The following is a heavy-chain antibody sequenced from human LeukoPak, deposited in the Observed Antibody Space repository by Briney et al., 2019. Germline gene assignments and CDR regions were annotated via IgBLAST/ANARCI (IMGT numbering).Heavy chain of an antibody. CDR1: GYTFTDYY. Sequence: WASVKVSCKASGYTFTDYYIHWVRQAPGQRLEWMGWINPYNSGTNYAQQFQGRVAMTRDTSIGTAYMELSRLTSDDTAVYYCARDGGLDFWGQGTLVTVSS. D-gene: IGHD3-3*01. CDR3: ARDGGLDF. J-gene: IGHJ4*02. CDR2: INPYNSGT. V-gene: IGHV1-2*02.